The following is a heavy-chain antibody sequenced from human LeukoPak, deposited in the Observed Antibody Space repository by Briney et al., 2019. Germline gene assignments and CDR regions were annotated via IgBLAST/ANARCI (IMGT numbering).Heavy chain of an antibody. D-gene: IGHD2-2*01. J-gene: IGHJ6*03. CDR1: GGSFSGYY. CDR3: ARGWAGDIVVVPAARGGQYYYYMDV. CDR2: INHSGST. V-gene: IGHV4-34*01. Sequence: PSETLSLTCAVYGGSFSGYYWSWIRQPPGEGLEWIGEINHSGSTNYNPSLKSRVTISVDTSKNQFSLKLSSVTAADTAVYYCARGWAGDIVVVPAARGGQYYYYMDVWGKGTTVTVSS.